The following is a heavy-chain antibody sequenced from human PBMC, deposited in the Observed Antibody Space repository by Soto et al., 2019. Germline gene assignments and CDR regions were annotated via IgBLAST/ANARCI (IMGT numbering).Heavy chain of an antibody. Sequence: PSETLSLTCAVYGGSFSGYYWSWIRQPPGKGLEWIGEINHSGSTNYNPSLKSRVTISVDTSKNQFSLKLSSVTAADTAVYYCERVIVVVTTRHFDYWGQGTLVTVSS. CDR3: ERVIVVVTTRHFDY. J-gene: IGHJ4*02. D-gene: IGHD3-22*01. CDR2: INHSGST. V-gene: IGHV4-34*01. CDR1: GGSFSGYY.